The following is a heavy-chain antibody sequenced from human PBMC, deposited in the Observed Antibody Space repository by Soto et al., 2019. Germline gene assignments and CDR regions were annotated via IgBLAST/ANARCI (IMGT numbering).Heavy chain of an antibody. CDR3: ARDRLAPTGGPEA. D-gene: IGHD3-3*02. Sequence: SETLSLTCTVSGGSISPYYLSWVRQPPGKGLEWIGYISYTGSTNYNPSLKSRVTMSVDTSKNQFSLRLSSVTAADTAVYYCARDRLAPTGGPEAWGQGTLVTVSS. J-gene: IGHJ5*02. V-gene: IGHV4-59*01. CDR2: ISYTGST. CDR1: GGSISPYY.